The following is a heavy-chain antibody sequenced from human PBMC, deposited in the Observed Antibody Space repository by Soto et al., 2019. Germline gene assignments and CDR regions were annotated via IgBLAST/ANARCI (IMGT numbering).Heavy chain of an antibody. D-gene: IGHD3-22*01. V-gene: IGHV2-5*02. CDR3: AHKGYYYDSSGYYYKAFDI. CDR2: IYCDDDK. Sequence: QITLKESGPPLVKPTQTLTLTCTFSGFSLSTSGVGVGWIRQPPGKALEWLALIYCDDDKRYSPSLKSRLTITKDTSKNQVVLTMTNMDPVDTATYYCAHKGYYYDSSGYYYKAFDIWGQGTMVTVAS. J-gene: IGHJ3*02. CDR1: GFSLSTSGVG.